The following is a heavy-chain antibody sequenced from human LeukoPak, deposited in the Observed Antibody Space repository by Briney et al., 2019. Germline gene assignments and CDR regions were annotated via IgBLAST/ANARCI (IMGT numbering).Heavy chain of an antibody. J-gene: IGHJ4*02. D-gene: IGHD1-26*01. CDR3: AKARYSGSLALDF. Sequence: GGSLRLSCAASGFTFSSNGMHWVRQTPGKGLDWVAFTRYDESKTFYGDSVRGRFTISRDNSKNTLYLQMNSLTIDDSAVYYCAKARYSGSLALDFWGQGTLVTVSS. CDR2: TRYDESKT. CDR1: GFTFSSNG. V-gene: IGHV3-30*02.